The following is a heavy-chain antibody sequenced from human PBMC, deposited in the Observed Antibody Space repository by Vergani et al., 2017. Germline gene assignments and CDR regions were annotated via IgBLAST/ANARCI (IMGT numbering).Heavy chain of an antibody. CDR1: GASVSRGTYY. V-gene: IGHV4-61*02. Sequence: QVQLQESGPGLLKPSQTLSLTCTVSGASVSRGTYYWTWIRQPAGKKLEWIVRMYTSGHTIYNPSLESRVTMSVDTSKNQFSLQLSSVTAADTAVYYCARKGPEDWFDPWGQGTLVTVSS. D-gene: IGHD1-14*01. J-gene: IGHJ5*02. CDR2: MYTSGHT. CDR3: ARKGPEDWFDP.